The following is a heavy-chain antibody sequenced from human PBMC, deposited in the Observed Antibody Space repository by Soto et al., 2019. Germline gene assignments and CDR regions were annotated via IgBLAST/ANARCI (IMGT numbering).Heavy chain of an antibody. D-gene: IGHD1-26*01. CDR1: CGSFSRGDYY. CDR3: ARERLRIVGATTDYYYGMDV. V-gene: IGHV4-30-4*01. J-gene: IGHJ6*02. CDR2: IYYSGST. Sequence: SETLSLTCHVSCGSFSRGDYYCTGIRLPPGECVEWIGYIYYSGSTYYNPSLKSRVTISVDTSKTQFSLKLSSVTAADTAVYYCARERLRIVGATTDYYYGMDVWGQGTTVTVSS.